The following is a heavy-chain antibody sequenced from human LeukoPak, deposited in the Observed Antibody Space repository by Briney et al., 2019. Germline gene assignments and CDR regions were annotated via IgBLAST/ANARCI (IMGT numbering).Heavy chain of an antibody. CDR3: ARDYYGSGSSYFDY. D-gene: IGHD3-10*01. CDR1: GGSISSGGYS. V-gene: IGHV4-30-2*01. J-gene: IGHJ4*02. CDR2: IYHSGST. Sequence: SQTLSLTCAVSGGSISSGGYSWSWIRQPPEKGLEWIGYIYHSGSTYYNPSLKSRVTISVDRSKNQFSLKLSSVTAADTAVYYCARDYYGSGSSYFDYWGQGTLVTVSS.